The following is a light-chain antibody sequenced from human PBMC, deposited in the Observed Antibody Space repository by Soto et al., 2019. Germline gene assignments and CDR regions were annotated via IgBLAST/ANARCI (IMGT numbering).Light chain of an antibody. Sequence: QSALTQPASVSGSPGQSISISCTGTSSDVGIYDYVSWYQHHPGKAPKLMVYEVSKRPSGVPDRFSGSKSGNTASLTVSGLQAEDEADYYCSSYAGGNNLVFGGGTKVTVL. V-gene: IGLV2-8*01. CDR2: EVS. CDR3: SSYAGGNNLV. J-gene: IGLJ2*01. CDR1: SSDVGIYDY.